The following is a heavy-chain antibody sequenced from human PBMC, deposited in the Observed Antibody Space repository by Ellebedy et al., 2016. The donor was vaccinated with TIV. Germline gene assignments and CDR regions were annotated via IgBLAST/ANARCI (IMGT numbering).Heavy chain of an antibody. CDR2: ISAYNGNT. J-gene: IGHJ4*02. D-gene: IGHD5-24*01. Sequence: ASVKVSXXASGYTFTSYGISWVRQAPGQGLEWMGWISAYNGNTNYAQKLQGRVTMTTDTSTSTAYMELRSLRSDDTAVYYCASLGRRDGYAIFDYWGQGTLVTVSS. CDR3: ASLGRRDGYAIFDY. V-gene: IGHV1-18*04. CDR1: GYTFTSYG.